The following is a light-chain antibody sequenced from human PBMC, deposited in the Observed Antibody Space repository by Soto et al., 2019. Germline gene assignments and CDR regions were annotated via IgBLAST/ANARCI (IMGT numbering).Light chain of an antibody. Sequence: QSLLTQLPSASGSPARSVTISSTGTSSDVGGYDYVSWYEQHPGKAPKLMIYEVSKRPSGVPDRFSGSKSGNTASLTVSGLQAEDEADYYCSSYAGSSTYVFGTGTKGTVL. V-gene: IGLV2-8*01. J-gene: IGLJ1*01. CDR3: SSYAGSSTYV. CDR1: SSDVGGYDY. CDR2: EVS.